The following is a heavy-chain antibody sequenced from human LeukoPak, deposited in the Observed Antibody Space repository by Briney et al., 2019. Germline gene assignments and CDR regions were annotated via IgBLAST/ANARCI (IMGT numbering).Heavy chain of an antibody. CDR2: IYYSGST. Sequence: PSETLSLTCTVSGGSISSYYWSWIRQPPGKGLEWIGYIYYSGSTNYNPSLKSRVTISVDTSKNQFSLKLSPVTAADTAVYYCARGSYGPVLFDYWGQGTLVTVSS. CDR1: GGSISSYY. V-gene: IGHV4-59*01. D-gene: IGHD4-17*01. CDR3: ARGSYGPVLFDY. J-gene: IGHJ4*02.